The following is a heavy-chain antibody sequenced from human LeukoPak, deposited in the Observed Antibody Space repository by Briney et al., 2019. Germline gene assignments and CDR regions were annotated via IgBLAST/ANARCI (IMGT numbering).Heavy chain of an antibody. Sequence: SVKVSCKASGGTFSSYAISWVRQAPGQGLEWMGGIIPIFGTANYAQKFQGRVTITTDESTSTAYMELSSLRSEDTAVYYCAGSSSSVGLYYYCYYMDVWGKGTTVTVSS. CDR2: IIPIFGTA. J-gene: IGHJ6*03. CDR3: AGSSSSVGLYYYCYYMDV. V-gene: IGHV1-69*05. D-gene: IGHD6-6*01. CDR1: GGTFSSYA.